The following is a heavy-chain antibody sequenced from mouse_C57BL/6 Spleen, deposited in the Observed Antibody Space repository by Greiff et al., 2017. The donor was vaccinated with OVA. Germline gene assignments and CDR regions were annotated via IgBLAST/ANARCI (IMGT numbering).Heavy chain of an antibody. CDR3: ARGNWDEDY. CDR1: GYTFTGYW. CDR2: ILPGSGST. D-gene: IGHD4-1*01. J-gene: IGHJ2*01. Sequence: QVQLQQSGAELMKPGASVKLSCKATGYTFTGYWIEWVKQRPGHGLEWIGEILPGSGSTNYTEKFKGKATFTADTSSNTAYMQLSSLTTEDSAIYYCARGNWDEDYWGQGTTLTVSS. V-gene: IGHV1-9*01.